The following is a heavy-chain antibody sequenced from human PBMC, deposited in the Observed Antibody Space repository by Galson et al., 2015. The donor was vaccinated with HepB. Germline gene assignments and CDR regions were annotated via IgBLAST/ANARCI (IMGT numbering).Heavy chain of an antibody. D-gene: IGHD3-22*01. CDR2: ISYDGSNK. V-gene: IGHV3-30*18. CDR3: AKIYDSSGYYFDY. CDR1: GFTFSSYG. Sequence: SLRLSCAASGFTFSSYGMHWVRQAPGKGLEWVAVISYDGSNKYYADSVKGRFTISRDNSKNTLYLQMNSLRAEDTAVYYCAKIYDSSGYYFDYWGQGTLVTVSS. J-gene: IGHJ4*02.